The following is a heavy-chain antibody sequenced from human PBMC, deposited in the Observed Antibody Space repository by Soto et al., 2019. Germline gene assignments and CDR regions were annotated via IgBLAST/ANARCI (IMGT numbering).Heavy chain of an antibody. D-gene: IGHD3-3*01. CDR3: ARHYDMWSGYLSPVDY. V-gene: IGHV3-11*01. J-gene: IGHJ4*02. CDR1: GYTFSDYY. CDR2: IDTSSTKI. Sequence: QVQLVESGGDLVKRGGSLRLSCAASGYTFSDYYMSWIRQAPGKGLEWISYIDTSSTKIYYADSVKGRFTISWDNAKNSLYLEMNSLRDEDTAVYYCARHYDMWSGYLSPVDYWGQGTLVTVSS.